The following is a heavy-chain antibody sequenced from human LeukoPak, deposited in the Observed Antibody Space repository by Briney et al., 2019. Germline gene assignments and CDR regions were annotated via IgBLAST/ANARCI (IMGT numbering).Heavy chain of an antibody. CDR1: GGTFSSYA. V-gene: IGHV1-69*04. Sequence: ASVKVSCKASGGTFSSYAISWVRQAPGQGLEWMGRIIPILGIANYAQKFQGRVTITPDKSTSTAYMELSSLRSEDTAVYYCARDYLVATRDYYYYYGMDVWGQGTTVTVSS. D-gene: IGHD5-24*01. CDR3: ARDYLVATRDYYYYYGMDV. J-gene: IGHJ6*02. CDR2: IIPILGIA.